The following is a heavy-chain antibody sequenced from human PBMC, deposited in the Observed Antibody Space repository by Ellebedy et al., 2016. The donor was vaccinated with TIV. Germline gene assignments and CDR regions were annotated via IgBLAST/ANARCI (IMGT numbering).Heavy chain of an antibody. CDR1: GGSISSYY. CDR3: ARQAAAGSNY. D-gene: IGHD6-13*01. J-gene: IGHJ4*02. CDR2: IYASGSI. V-gene: IGHV4-4*07. Sequence: SETLSLTCTVSGGSISSYYWSWIRQPAGKTLEWIGRIYASGSIDYNPSLKSRVIMSVDMSKNQFSLKLSSVTAADTAVYYCARQAAAGSNYWGQGTLVTVSS.